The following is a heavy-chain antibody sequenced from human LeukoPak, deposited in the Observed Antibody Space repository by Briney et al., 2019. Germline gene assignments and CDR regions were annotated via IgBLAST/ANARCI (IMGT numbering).Heavy chain of an antibody. V-gene: IGHV3-23*01. CDR3: AKARGTTGWLPYYDY. D-gene: IGHD6-19*01. CDR1: GFTFSSYA. CDR2: VNDGGDNT. J-gene: IGHJ4*02. Sequence: GGSLRLSCSASGFTFSSYAMSWVRQAPGKGLEWVSSVNDGGDNTYYADYLRGRFTVSRDNSRNTLWLQMNSLRAEDTAIYYCAKARGTTGWLPYYDYWGQGALVTVSS.